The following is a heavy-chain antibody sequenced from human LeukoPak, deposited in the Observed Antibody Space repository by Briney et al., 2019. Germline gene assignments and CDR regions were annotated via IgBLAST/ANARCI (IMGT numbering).Heavy chain of an antibody. Sequence: PGRSLRLSCAASGFIFSSYSMHWVRQAPGKGLEWVAVVSTDGTIKYYADSMKGRFTVSRDNAKNTLYLQMNSLRAEDTAMYYCAALDHGHDYWGQGTLVSVST. J-gene: IGHJ4*02. V-gene: IGHV3-30*03. CDR2: VSTDGTIK. CDR1: GFIFSSYS. CDR3: AALDHGHDY.